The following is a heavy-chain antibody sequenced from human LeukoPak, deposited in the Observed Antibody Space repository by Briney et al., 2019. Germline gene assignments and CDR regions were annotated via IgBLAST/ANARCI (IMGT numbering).Heavy chain of an antibody. CDR3: ARSHPPNYYDSSGYVY. CDR1: GYSFTSYW. V-gene: IGHV5-51*01. D-gene: IGHD3-22*01. CDR2: IYPGDSDT. J-gene: IGHJ4*02. Sequence: PGESLKISCKGSGYSFTSYWIGWVRQMPGKGLEWMGIIYPGDSDTRYSPSFQGQVTISADKSISTAYLQWSSLKASDTAMYYCARSHPPNYYDSSGYVYWGQGTLVTISS.